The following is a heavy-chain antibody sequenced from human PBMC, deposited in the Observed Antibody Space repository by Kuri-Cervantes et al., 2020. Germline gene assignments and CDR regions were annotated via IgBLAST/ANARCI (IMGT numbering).Heavy chain of an antibody. Sequence: AAVKVSCKASGYTFTSYDINWVRQATGQGLEWMGWMNPNSGNTGYAQKFQGRVTITRNTSISTAYMELSSLRSEDTAVYYCASSAYYDFWSGYYGVVYWGQGTLVTVSS. J-gene: IGHJ4*02. V-gene: IGHV1-8*01. CDR2: MNPNSGNT. D-gene: IGHD3-3*01. CDR3: ASSAYYDFWSGYYGVVY. CDR1: GYTFTSYD.